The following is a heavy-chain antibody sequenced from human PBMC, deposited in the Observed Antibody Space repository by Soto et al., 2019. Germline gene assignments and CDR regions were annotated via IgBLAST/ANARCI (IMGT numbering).Heavy chain of an antibody. CDR3: ARVGRYCSSTSCYWIDY. CDR2: INHSGST. D-gene: IGHD2-2*01. J-gene: IGHJ4*02. CDR1: GGSFSGYY. V-gene: IGHV4-34*01. Sequence: SETLSLTCAVYGGSFSGYYWSWIRQPPGKGLEWIGEINHSGSTNYNPSPKSRVTISVDTSKNQFSLKLSSVTAADTAVYYCARVGRYCSSTSCYWIDYWGQGTLVTVSS.